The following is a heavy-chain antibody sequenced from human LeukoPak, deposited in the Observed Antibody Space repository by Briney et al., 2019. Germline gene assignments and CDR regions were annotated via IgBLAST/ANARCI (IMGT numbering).Heavy chain of an antibody. Sequence: SQTLSLTCTVSGGSISSGSYYWSWIRQPAGKGLEWIGRLYTSGSTNFNPSLKSRVTISVDTSNNHFSLKLSSVTAADTAVYYCARAEGGPRLVQGSFDFWGQGTLVTVSS. V-gene: IGHV4-61*02. CDR1: GGSISSGSYY. J-gene: IGHJ4*02. CDR2: LYTSGST. D-gene: IGHD6-6*01. CDR3: ARAEGGPRLVQGSFDF.